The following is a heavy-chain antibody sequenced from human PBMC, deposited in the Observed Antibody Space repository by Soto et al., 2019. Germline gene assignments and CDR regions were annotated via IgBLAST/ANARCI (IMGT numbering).Heavy chain of an antibody. CDR2: ISGSGGST. V-gene: IGHV3-23*01. J-gene: IGHJ4*02. Sequence: PGGSLRLSCAASGFTFSSYAMSWVRQAPGKGVEWVSAISGSGGSTYYADSVKGRFTISRDNSKNTLYLQMNSLRAEDTAVYYCAKVGPLAHYYDSSGYSGYWGQGXLVTVSS. CDR3: AKVGPLAHYYDSSGYSGY. D-gene: IGHD3-22*01. CDR1: GFTFSSYA.